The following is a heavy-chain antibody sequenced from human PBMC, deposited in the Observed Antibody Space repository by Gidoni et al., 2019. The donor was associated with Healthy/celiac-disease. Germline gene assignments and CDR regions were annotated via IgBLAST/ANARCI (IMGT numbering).Heavy chain of an antibody. CDR1: GYTFTGYY. Sequence: QVQLLQSGAEVQKPGASAKVSCKASGYTFTGYYMHWVRQAPGQGLEWMGRINPSSGGTNYAQKFQGRVTMTRDTSISTAYMELSRLRSDDTAVYYCARDRGYYYDSSGYLDPWGQGTLVTVSS. CDR3: ARDRGYYYDSSGYLDP. V-gene: IGHV1-2*06. J-gene: IGHJ5*02. D-gene: IGHD3-22*01. CDR2: INPSSGGT.